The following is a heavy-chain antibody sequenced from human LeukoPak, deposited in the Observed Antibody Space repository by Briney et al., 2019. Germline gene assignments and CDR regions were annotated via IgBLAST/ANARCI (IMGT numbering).Heavy chain of an antibody. V-gene: IGHV4-59*01. Sequence: SETLSHTCTVSGGSISSYYWSWIRQPPGKGLEWIGYIYYSGSTNYNPSLKSRVTISVDTSKNQFSLKLSSVTAADTAVYYCARDGTLHAFDIWGQGTMVTVSS. J-gene: IGHJ3*02. D-gene: IGHD1-26*01. CDR2: IYYSGST. CDR3: ARDGTLHAFDI. CDR1: GGSISSYY.